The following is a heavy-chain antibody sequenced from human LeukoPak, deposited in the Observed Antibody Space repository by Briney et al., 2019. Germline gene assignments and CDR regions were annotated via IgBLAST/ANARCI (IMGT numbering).Heavy chain of an antibody. J-gene: IGHJ6*02. CDR2: ISWNSGSI. V-gene: IGHV3-9*01. Sequence: SGGSLRLSCAASGFTFDDYAMHWVRQAPGKGLEWVSGISWNSGSIDYADSVKGRFTISRDNAKNSLHLQMNSLRAEDTALYYCAKDVSSTRYYYYGMDVWGQGTTVTVSS. CDR1: GFTFDDYA. CDR3: AKDVSSTRYYYYGMDV. D-gene: IGHD2-2*01.